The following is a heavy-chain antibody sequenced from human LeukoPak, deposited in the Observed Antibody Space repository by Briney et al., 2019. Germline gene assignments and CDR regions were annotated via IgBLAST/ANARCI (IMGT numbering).Heavy chain of an antibody. J-gene: IGHJ4*02. CDR1: GGSISSSSYY. Sequence: SETLSLTCTVSGGSISSSSYYWGWIRQPPGKGLEWIGSIYYSGSTYYNPSLKSRITISVDTSKNQFSLKLSSVTAADTAVYYCARDTAAAGTGSSNDYWGQGTLVTVSS. V-gene: IGHV4-39*02. D-gene: IGHD6-13*01. CDR3: ARDTAAAGTGSSNDY. CDR2: IYYSGST.